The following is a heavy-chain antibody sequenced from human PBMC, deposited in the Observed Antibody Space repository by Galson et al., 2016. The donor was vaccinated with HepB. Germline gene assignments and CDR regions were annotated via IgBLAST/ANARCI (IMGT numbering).Heavy chain of an antibody. Sequence: SLRLSCAASGFTFSSYSMNWVRQTPGKGLDWISYINGNGGAVYYSDSEKGRFTISRDNAKSTLYLQMTGLREADTAGYFWTRVPFTGTNYYFDKLGQGIPVTVSS. CDR1: GFTFSSYS. J-gene: IGHJ4*02. CDR2: INGNGGAV. CDR3: TRVPFTGTNYYFDK. D-gene: IGHD1-1*01. V-gene: IGHV3-48*02.